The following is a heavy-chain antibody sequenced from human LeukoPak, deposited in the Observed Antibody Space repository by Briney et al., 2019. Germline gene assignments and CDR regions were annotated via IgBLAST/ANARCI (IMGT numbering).Heavy chain of an antibody. V-gene: IGHV1-69*13. CDR2: IIPIFGTA. J-gene: IGHJ4*02. Sequence: SVKVSCKASGGTFSSYAISWVRQAPGQGLEWMGGIIPIFGTANYAQKFQGRVTITADESTSKAYMELSSLRSEDTAVYYCAKVGLGYCSSTSCLIGGLFDYWGQGTLVTVSS. CDR1: GGTFSSYA. D-gene: IGHD2-2*01. CDR3: AKVGLGYCSSTSCLIGGLFDY.